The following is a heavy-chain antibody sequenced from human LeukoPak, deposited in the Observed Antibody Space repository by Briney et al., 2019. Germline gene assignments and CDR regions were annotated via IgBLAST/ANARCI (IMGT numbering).Heavy chain of an antibody. CDR2: IRADAVTT. D-gene: IGHD5-24*01. Sequence: PGGSLRLSCATSGFIFSHHGMSWVRQAPGKGLEWVSGIRADAVTTYYADSVKGRFIISRDNSKNTVYLQMNSLSAEDAAVYYCVKDDGWVQYANWGQGTLVTVSS. V-gene: IGHV3-23*01. J-gene: IGHJ4*02. CDR3: VKDDGWVQYAN. CDR1: GFIFSHHG.